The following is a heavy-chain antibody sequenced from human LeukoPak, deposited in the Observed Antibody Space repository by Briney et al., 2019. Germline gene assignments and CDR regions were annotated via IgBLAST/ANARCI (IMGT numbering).Heavy chain of an antibody. CDR1: GGSISSHY. CDR2: IYHSGST. J-gene: IGHJ4*02. Sequence: PSETLSLTCTVSGGSISSHYWSWIRQPPGKGLEWIGYIYHSGSTNYNPSLKSRVTISVDTSKNQFSLKLSSVTAADTAVYYCASLWFGELSPPPGWGQGTLVTVSS. V-gene: IGHV4-59*11. D-gene: IGHD3-10*01. CDR3: ASLWFGELSPPPG.